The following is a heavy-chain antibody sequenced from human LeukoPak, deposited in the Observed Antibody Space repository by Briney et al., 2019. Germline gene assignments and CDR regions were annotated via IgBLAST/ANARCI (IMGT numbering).Heavy chain of an antibody. CDR1: GYTFTGYY. J-gene: IGHJ4*02. CDR2: INPNSGGT. Sequence: ASVKVSCKASGYTFTGYYMHWVRQAPGQGLEWMGWINPNSGGTNYAQKFQGRVTMTRDTSISTAYMELSRLRSDDTAVYYCARAPPPSSRFLEWYWGYYFDYWGQGTLVTVSS. CDR3: ARAPPPSSRFLEWYWGYYFDY. V-gene: IGHV1-2*02. D-gene: IGHD3-3*01.